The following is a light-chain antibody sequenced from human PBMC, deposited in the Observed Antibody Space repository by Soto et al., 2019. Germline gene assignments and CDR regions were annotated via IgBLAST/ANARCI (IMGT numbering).Light chain of an antibody. CDR1: SNDLGGYNY. CDR3: SSYGGSDNVI. J-gene: IGLJ2*01. V-gene: IGLV2-8*01. CDR2: EVR. Sequence: QSALTQPPSASGSPGQSVTISCTGSSNDLGGYNYVSWYQHHPGKAPKLIIYEVRERPSGVPDRFSGSKSGNTASLTVSGLQAEDEADYYCSSYGGSDNVIVGGGTKVTVL.